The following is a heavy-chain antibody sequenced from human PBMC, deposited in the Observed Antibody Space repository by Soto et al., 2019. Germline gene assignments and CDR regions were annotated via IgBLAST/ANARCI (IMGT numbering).Heavy chain of an antibody. J-gene: IGHJ4*02. CDR1: GFTFSSYG. D-gene: IGHD3-22*01. CDR2: IWYDGSNK. CDR3: ARDVDDSSGYYFDY. Sequence: GGSLRLSCAASGFTFSSYGMHWVRQAPGKGLEWVAVIWYDGSNKYYADSVKGRFTISRDNSKNTLYLQMNSLRAEDTAVYYCARDVDDSSGYYFDYWGQGTLVTVSS. V-gene: IGHV3-33*01.